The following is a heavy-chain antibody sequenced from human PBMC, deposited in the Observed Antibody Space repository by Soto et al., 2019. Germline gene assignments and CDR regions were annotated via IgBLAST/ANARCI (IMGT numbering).Heavy chain of an antibody. CDR1: GYSFTTYW. D-gene: IGHD5-12*01. J-gene: IGHJ4*02. Sequence: GESLKISCKGSGYSFTTYWIGWVRQMPWKGLEWMGIIYPGDSDTRYSPSFQGQVTISADKSISTAYLQWSSLKASDTAMYFCARKRDGYNSYYFDYWGQGTLVTVSS. CDR3: ARKRDGYNSYYFDY. V-gene: IGHV5-51*01. CDR2: IYPGDSDT.